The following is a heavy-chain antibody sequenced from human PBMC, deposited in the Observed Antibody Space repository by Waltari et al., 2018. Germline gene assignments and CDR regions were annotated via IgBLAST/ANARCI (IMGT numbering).Heavy chain of an antibody. CDR3: ARDRGRGLYLDT. D-gene: IGHD1-1*01. V-gene: IGHV4-4*02. J-gene: IGHJ4*02. Sequence: QLQLQESGPGLVKPSGTLSLICAVSGDSMSTSDYWSWVRQPPGKGLEWIGQVRGDGKTNCNPSFASRVTMSLDTSTYHFALKLTSATAADTALYYCARDRGRGLYLDTWGQGTLVTVS. CDR2: VRGDGKT. CDR1: GDSMSTSDY.